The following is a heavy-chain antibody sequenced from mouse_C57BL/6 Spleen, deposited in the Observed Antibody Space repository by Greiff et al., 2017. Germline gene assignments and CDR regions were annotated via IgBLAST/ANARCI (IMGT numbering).Heavy chain of an antibody. J-gene: IGHJ3*01. D-gene: IGHD4-1*01. V-gene: IGHV5-17*01. CDR2: ISSGSSTI. CDR3: ARTLTGTFAY. Sequence: EVQLQESGGGLVKPGGSLKLSCAASGFTFSDSGMHWVRQAPEKGLEWVAYISSGSSTIYYADTVKGRFTISRDNAKNTLFLQMTSLRSEDTAMYYCARTLTGTFAYWGQGTLVTVSA. CDR1: GFTFSDSG.